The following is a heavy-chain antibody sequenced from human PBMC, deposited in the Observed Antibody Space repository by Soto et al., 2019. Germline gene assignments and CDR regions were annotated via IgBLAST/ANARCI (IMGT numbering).Heavy chain of an antibody. J-gene: IGHJ4*02. CDR3: ARLDGGNSFEY. D-gene: IGHD2-21*02. Sequence: ASVKVSSKASGYTFTSYDINWFRQATGQGLEWMGWMNPNSGNTGYEQKLQGRVTMTRNTSISTAYMELSRLRSEDTAVYYCARLDGGNSFEYSGQGTMLTVSS. CDR2: MNPNSGNT. CDR1: GYTFTSYD. V-gene: IGHV1-8*01.